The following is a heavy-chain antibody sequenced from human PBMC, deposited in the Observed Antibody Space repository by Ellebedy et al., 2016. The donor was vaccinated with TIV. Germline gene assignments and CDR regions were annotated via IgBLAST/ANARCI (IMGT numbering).Heavy chain of an antibody. CDR3: ARDRARGTFDSSFDI. CDR1: GGSLSSSSHF. J-gene: IGHJ3*02. CDR2: VYSAGTT. D-gene: IGHD3-3*01. V-gene: IGHV4-39*07. Sequence: MPGGSLRLSCTVPGGSLSSSSHFWGWIRQAPEKGLEWIGSVYSAGTTYYNASLKSRVFISIDTSKNQFSLKVTSVTAADTAMYFCARDRARGTFDSSFDIWGQGTMVTVSS.